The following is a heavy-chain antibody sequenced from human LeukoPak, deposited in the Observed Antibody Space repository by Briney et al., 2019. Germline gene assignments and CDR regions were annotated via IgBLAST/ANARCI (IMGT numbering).Heavy chain of an antibody. CDR1: GFTVSNNY. CDR3: AREGYSYGYDAFDI. V-gene: IGHV3-66*01. CDR2: IYSGGST. J-gene: IGHJ3*02. Sequence: GGSLRLSCAASGFTVSNNYMSWVRQAPGKGLEWVSVIYSGGSTYYADSVKGRFTISRDNSKNTLYLQMNSLRAEDTAVYYCAREGYSYGYDAFDIWGQGTMVTVSS. D-gene: IGHD5-18*01.